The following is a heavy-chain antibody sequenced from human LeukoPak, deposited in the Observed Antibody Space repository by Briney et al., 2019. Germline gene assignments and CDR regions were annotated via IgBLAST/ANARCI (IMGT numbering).Heavy chain of an antibody. CDR3: ARDYYDILTGYPSLPWEE. CDR1: GYTFTGYY. D-gene: IGHD3-9*01. Sequence: ASVNVSCKASGYTFTGYYMHWVRQAPGQGLEGMGWINPNSGGTNYAQKFQGRVTMTRDTSISTAYMELSRLTSDDTAVYYCARDYYDILTGYPSLPWEEWGQGTLVTVSS. V-gene: IGHV1-2*02. J-gene: IGHJ4*02. CDR2: INPNSGGT.